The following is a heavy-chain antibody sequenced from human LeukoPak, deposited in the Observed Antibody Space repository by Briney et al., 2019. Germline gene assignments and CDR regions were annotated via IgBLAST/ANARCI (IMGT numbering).Heavy chain of an antibody. J-gene: IGHJ3*02. CDR1: GFTFSGYY. CDR3: ASWGSGSYSSGAFDI. V-gene: IGHV3-11*01. D-gene: IGHD3-10*01. CDR2: ISSSGSTI. Sequence: GGSLRLSCAASGFTFSGYYMSWIRQAPGKGLEWVSYISSSGSTIYYADSVKGRFTISRDNAKNSLYLQMNSLRAEDTAVYYCASWGSGSYSSGAFDIWGQGTMVTVPS.